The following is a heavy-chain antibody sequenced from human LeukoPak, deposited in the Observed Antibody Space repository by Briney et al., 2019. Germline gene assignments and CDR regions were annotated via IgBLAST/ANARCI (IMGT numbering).Heavy chain of an antibody. V-gene: IGHV4-31*03. J-gene: IGHJ4*02. Sequence: PSETLSLTCTVSGGSISSGGYYWRWIRQHPGKGLEWIGYIYYSGSTYYNPSLKSRVTISVDTSKNQFSLKLSSVTAADTAVYYCARADYGDYGDFDYWGQGTLVTVSS. CDR1: GGSISSGGYY. D-gene: IGHD4-17*01. CDR2: IYYSGST. CDR3: ARADYGDYGDFDY.